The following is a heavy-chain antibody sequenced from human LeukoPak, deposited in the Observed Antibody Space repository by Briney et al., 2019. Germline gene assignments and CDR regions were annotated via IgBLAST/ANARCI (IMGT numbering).Heavy chain of an antibody. CDR2: INPSGGST. D-gene: IGHD2-2*01. J-gene: IGHJ4*02. CDR3: ASVYCSSTSCYGFDY. Sequence: ASVKVSCKASGHTFTSYYMHWVRQAPGQGLEWMGIINPSGGSTSYAQKFQGRVTMTRDTSTSTVYMELSSLRSEDTAVYYCASVYCSSTSCYGFDYWGQGTLVTVSS. CDR1: GHTFTSYY. V-gene: IGHV1-46*01.